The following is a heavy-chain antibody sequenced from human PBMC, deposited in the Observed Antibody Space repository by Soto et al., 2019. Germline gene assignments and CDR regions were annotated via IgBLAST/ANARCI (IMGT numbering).Heavy chain of an antibody. CDR3: AGDYRSGGNSGYYGMDV. Sequence: EVQLVESGGGLVKPGGSLRLSCAASGFTFSSYSMNWVRQAPGEGLEWVSSISSSSSYIYYADSVKGRFTISRDNAKNSLYLQMNSLRAEETAVYYCAGDYRSGGNSGYYGMDVWGQGTTVTVSS. CDR2: ISSSSSYI. D-gene: IGHD2-15*01. V-gene: IGHV3-21*01. J-gene: IGHJ6*02. CDR1: GFTFSSYS.